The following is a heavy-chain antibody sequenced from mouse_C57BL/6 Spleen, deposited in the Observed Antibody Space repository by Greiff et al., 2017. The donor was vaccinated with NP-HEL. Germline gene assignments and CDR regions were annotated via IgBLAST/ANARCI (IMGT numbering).Heavy chain of an antibody. J-gene: IGHJ4*01. CDR3: VITYGYDGDYYAMDY. V-gene: IGHV10-3*01. Sequence: EVMLVESGGGLVQPKGSLKLSCAASGFTFNTYAMHWVRQAPGKGLEWVARIRSKSSNYATYYADSVKDRFTISRDDSQSMLYLQMNNLKTEDTAMYYCVITYGYDGDYYAMDYWGQGTSVTVSS. CDR1: GFTFNTYA. CDR2: IRSKSSNYAT. D-gene: IGHD2-2*01.